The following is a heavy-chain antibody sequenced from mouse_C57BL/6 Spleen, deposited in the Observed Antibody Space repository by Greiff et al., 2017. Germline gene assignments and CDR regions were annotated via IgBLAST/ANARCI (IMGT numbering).Heavy chain of an antibody. Sequence: QVTLKECGPGILQPSQTLSLTCSFSGFSLSTFGMGVGWIRQPSGKGLEWLAHIWWDDDKYYNPALKSRLTISKDTSKNQVVLKIANVDTADTATYYCARMRYYGSSWYFDVWGTGTTVTVSS. CDR3: ARMRYYGSSWYFDV. J-gene: IGHJ1*03. D-gene: IGHD1-1*01. CDR1: GFSLSTFGMG. V-gene: IGHV8-8*01. CDR2: IWWDDDK.